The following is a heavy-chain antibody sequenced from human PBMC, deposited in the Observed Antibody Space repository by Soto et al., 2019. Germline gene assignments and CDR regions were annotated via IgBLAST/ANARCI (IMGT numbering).Heavy chain of an antibody. Sequence: PRWSLRLCCSASVFTFSTYAMGWWRQAPGKGLEWVSVVSSGGGTHYADSVKGRFTVSRDNSKNTLSLQMNSLRADDTAVYYCAKRRGAGGHFDYWGQGALVTVSS. CDR3: AKRRGAGGHFDY. D-gene: IGHD2-15*01. V-gene: IGHV3-23*01. CDR1: VFTFSTYA. CDR2: VSSGGGT. J-gene: IGHJ4*02.